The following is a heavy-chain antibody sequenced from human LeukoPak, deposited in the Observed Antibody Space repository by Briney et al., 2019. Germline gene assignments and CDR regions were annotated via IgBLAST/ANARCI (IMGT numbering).Heavy chain of an antibody. CDR3: AFNNNFKY. Sequence: GGSLRLSCTASGLSFSGQWMNWVRQSPGQGLEWVSNIKYDGSAKYYVDSVKGRFTISREDAKNSLSLQMDSVRPEDTAVYYCAFNNNFKYWGQGTLVIV. CDR2: IKYDGSAK. D-gene: IGHD1/OR15-1a*01. V-gene: IGHV3-7*01. CDR1: GLSFSGQW. J-gene: IGHJ4*02.